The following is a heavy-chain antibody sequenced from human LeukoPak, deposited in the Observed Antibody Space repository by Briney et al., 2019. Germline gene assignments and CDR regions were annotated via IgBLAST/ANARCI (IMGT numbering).Heavy chain of an antibody. V-gene: IGHV4-38-2*02. CDR1: GYSISSGYY. CDR3: TRDVAGAKSY. CDR2: IYHRGST. Sequence: SETLSLTCTVSGYSISSGYYWGWIRQPPGKGLEWIGSIYHRGSTYYNPSLTSRVTLSIDTSKNQFSLKLTSVTAADTAFYYCTRDVAGAKSYWGQGTLVTVSS. D-gene: IGHD2-15*01. J-gene: IGHJ4*02.